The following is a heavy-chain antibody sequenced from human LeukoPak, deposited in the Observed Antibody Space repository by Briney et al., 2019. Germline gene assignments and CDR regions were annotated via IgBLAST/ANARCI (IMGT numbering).Heavy chain of an antibody. Sequence: GGSLRLSCAASGFTVSSNYMSWVRQGPGKGLEWVALIYNDGGTHYTDSVKGRFTISRDTSRNTLFLQMNSLRVEDSAMYCCVKRLTLGDLSIKGAFALWGQGTMVTVAS. D-gene: IGHD3-16*02. J-gene: IGHJ3*01. CDR1: GFTVSSNY. CDR3: VKRLTLGDLSIKGAFAL. V-gene: IGHV3-53*01. CDR2: IYNDGGT.